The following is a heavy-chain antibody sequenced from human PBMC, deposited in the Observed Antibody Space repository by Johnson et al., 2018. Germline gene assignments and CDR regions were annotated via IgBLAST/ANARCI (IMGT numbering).Heavy chain of an antibody. CDR1: GFTFSSYG. V-gene: IGHV3-30*18. Sequence: VQLLESGGGVVQPGRSLRLSCAASGFTFSSYGMHWVRQAPGKGLEWVAVISYDGTNKYYADSVKGRFTISRDNSKNTLYLQMNSLRAEDTAVYNCAKDGRLLRYFAWAFIFKHWGQGTLVTVSS. CDR2: ISYDGTNK. CDR3: AKDGRLLRYFAWAFIFKH. D-gene: IGHD3-9*01. J-gene: IGHJ1*01.